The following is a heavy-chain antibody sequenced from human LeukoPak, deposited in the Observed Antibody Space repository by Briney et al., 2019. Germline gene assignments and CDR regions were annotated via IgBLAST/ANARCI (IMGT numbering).Heavy chain of an antibody. CDR1: GYTFTTYW. CDR2: VYPGDSDT. D-gene: IGHD1-26*01. V-gene: IGHV5-51*01. Sequence: GESLKISCKGSGYTFTTYWIAWVRQMPGKGLEWMGIVYPGDSDTRYSPSFQGQVTISADKSISTAYLQWSSLKASDTAMYYCAIQWGSGGYDYWGQGTQVTVSS. J-gene: IGHJ4*02. CDR3: AIQWGSGGYDY.